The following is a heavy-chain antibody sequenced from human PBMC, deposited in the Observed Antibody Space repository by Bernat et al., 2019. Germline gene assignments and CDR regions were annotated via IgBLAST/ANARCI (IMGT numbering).Heavy chain of an antibody. Sequence: QLQLQESGPGLVKPSETLSLTCTVSGGSISSSSYYWGWIRQPPGMGLEWIGSIYYSGSTYYNPSLKSRVTISVDTSKNQFSLKLSSVTAADTAVYYCASSIVVVPAAIKVDGYFDLWGRGTLVTVSS. V-gene: IGHV4-39*01. CDR2: IYYSGST. D-gene: IGHD2-2*02. CDR3: ASSIVVVPAAIKVDGYFDL. J-gene: IGHJ2*01. CDR1: GGSISSSSYY.